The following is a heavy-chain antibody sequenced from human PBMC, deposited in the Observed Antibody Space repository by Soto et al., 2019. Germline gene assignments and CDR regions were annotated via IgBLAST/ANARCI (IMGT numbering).Heavy chain of an antibody. CDR3: AREPSAFISQIDY. D-gene: IGHD2-21*01. Sequence: SETLSLTCTVSGGSIRSYYWSWIRQPPGKGLEWIGYIYYSGSTNYNPSLKSRVTISVDTSKNQFSLKLSSVTAADTAVYYCAREPSAFISQIDYWGLGTLVTVSS. V-gene: IGHV4-59*01. J-gene: IGHJ4*02. CDR2: IYYSGST. CDR1: GGSIRSYY.